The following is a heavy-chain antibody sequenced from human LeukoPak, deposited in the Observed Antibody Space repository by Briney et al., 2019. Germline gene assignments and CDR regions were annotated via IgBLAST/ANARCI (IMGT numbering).Heavy chain of an antibody. V-gene: IGHV4-30-2*01. J-gene: IGHJ4*02. Sequence: SETLSITCAVSGGSISSGGYSWSWIRQPPGKGLEWIGYIYHSGSTYYNPSLKSRVTISVDRSKNQFSLKLSSVTAADTAVYYCARSDGYFSFFDYWGQGTLVTVSS. CDR1: GGSISSGGYS. D-gene: IGHD5-24*01. CDR3: ARSDGYFSFFDY. CDR2: IYHSGST.